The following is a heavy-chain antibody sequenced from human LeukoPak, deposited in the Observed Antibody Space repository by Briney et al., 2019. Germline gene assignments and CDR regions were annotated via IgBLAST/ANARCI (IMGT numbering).Heavy chain of an antibody. CDR3: ATGRTKWDLLNS. Sequence: ASVKVSCKVSGYSLTELSLHWVRQAPGKGLEWMGGLDPADGEMIYTQMFQGRITMTEDSSTDTAYMEMSSLRSDDTAVYYCATGRTKWDLLNSWGQGTLVTVYS. CDR1: GYSLTELS. V-gene: IGHV1-24*01. D-gene: IGHD1-26*01. J-gene: IGHJ4*02. CDR2: LDPADGEM.